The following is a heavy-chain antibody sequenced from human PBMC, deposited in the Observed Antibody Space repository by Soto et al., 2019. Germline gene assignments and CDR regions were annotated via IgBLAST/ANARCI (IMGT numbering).Heavy chain of an antibody. J-gene: IGHJ3*02. CDR3: AIEKVGATSIHVFDI. D-gene: IGHD1-26*01. CDR1: GYSFSNYG. Sequence: GASVKVSCKASGYSFSNYGISWVREAPGQGLEWMGWISTYNGDTDYPQKVQGRVTMTTDTSTSTAYLELRSLRAEDTAVYYCAIEKVGATSIHVFDIWGQGTMVTVSS. V-gene: IGHV1-18*01. CDR2: ISTYNGDT.